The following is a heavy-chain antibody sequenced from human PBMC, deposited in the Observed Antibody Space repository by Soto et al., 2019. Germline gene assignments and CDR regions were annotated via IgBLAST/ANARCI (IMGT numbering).Heavy chain of an antibody. V-gene: IGHV1-18*01. Sequence: ASVQVSCKTSGYSFSDYGIAWVRQAPGQGLEWMGWTGAYNGQTKYSQVFQGRVTMTTDTSTSTAYMELRSLRSDDTAVYYCARERSRAVEMQPWGQGTLVTVSA. D-gene: IGHD3-10*01. CDR1: GYSFSDYG. CDR3: ARERSRAVEMQP. J-gene: IGHJ5*02. CDR2: TGAYNGQT.